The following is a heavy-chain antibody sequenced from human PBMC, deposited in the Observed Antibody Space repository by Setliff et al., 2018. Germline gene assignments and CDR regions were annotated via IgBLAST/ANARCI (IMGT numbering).Heavy chain of an antibody. CDR3: ARMSGFQYIDV. CDR1: GFSISSGYY. D-gene: IGHD3-3*01. CDR2: IYTSWST. V-gene: IGHV4-38-2*01. J-gene: IGHJ6*03. Sequence: LSLTCAVSGFSISSGYYWGWIRQPPGKGLEWIGQIYTSWSTNYNPSLQSRVTISLDTSKNQFSLKLSSVTAADTAVYYCARMSGFQYIDVWGKGTTVTVSS.